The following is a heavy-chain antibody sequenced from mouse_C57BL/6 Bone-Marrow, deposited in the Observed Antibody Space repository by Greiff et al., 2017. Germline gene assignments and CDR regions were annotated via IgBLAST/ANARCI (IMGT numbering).Heavy chain of an antibody. Sequence: QVQLQQPGAELVRPGTSVKLSCKASGYTFTSYWMHWVKQRPGQGLEWIGVIDPSDSYTNYNQKFKGKATLTVDTSSSTAYMQLSSLTSEDSAVYYCARSSTFFYYFDYWGQGTTLTVSS. V-gene: IGHV1-59*01. J-gene: IGHJ2*01. CDR3: ARSSTFFYYFDY. D-gene: IGHD5-1*01. CDR1: GYTFTSYW. CDR2: IDPSDSYT.